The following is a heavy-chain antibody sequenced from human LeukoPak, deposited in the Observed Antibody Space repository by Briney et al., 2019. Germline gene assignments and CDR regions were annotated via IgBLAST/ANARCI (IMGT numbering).Heavy chain of an antibody. J-gene: IGHJ6*02. V-gene: IGHV3-48*02. CDR3: ARESVMDV. CDR1: GFTFSTYS. Sequence: GGSLRLSCAASGFTFSTYSMNWVRQAPGKGLEWLSYISSGSSTIYYAYSVKGRFTISRDNVKKSLYLQMNSLRDEDTAVYYCARESVMDVWGQGTTVTVSS. CDR2: ISSGSSTI.